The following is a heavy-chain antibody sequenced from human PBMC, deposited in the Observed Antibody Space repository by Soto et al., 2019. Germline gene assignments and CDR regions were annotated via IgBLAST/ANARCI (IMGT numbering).Heavy chain of an antibody. V-gene: IGHV1-46*01. Sequence: ASVKVSCKASGYTFTSYYMHWVRQAPGQGLEWMGIINPSGGSTSYAQKFQGRVTMXXDTSTSTVYMELSSLRSEDTAVYYCARDLAVAHYFDYWGQGTLVTVSS. D-gene: IGHD6-19*01. J-gene: IGHJ4*02. CDR3: ARDLAVAHYFDY. CDR2: INPSGGST. CDR1: GYTFTSYY.